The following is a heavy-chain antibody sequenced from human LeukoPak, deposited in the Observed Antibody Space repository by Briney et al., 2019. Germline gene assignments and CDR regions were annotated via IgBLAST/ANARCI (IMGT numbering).Heavy chain of an antibody. CDR2: TSSSSAYT. V-gene: IGHV3-21*04. D-gene: IGHD1/OR15-1a*01. CDR1: GFTFSSFS. J-gene: IGHJ4*02. Sequence: PGGSLRLSCAASGFTFSSFSMIWVRQAPGKGLEWVSSTSSSSAYTFCAESGKGRFTISRDNAKNSLFLQMNSLRAEDTAMYYCAKGTKPVMTFPDYWGQGILVTVSS. CDR3: AKGTKPVMTFPDY.